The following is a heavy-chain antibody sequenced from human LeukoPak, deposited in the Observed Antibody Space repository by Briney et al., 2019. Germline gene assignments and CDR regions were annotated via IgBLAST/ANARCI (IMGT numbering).Heavy chain of an antibody. CDR1: AFTFSDYG. D-gene: IGHD5-24*01. CDR3: ARDAADGYGS. V-gene: IGHV3-23*01. Sequence: GGSLRLSCAASAFTFSDYGMSWVRQAPGQGLEWVSTIGGRGGSTYYADSVKGRFTISTDNCKNTMYLQRHSLKDTDAAVYSCARDAADGYGSCGHGTLVTVSS. J-gene: IGHJ4*03. CDR2: IGGRGGST.